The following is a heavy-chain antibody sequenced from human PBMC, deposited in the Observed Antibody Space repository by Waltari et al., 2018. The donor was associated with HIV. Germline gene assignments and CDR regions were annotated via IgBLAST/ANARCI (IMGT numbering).Heavy chain of an antibody. J-gene: IGHJ6*02. Sequence: EVQLVESGGGLVKPGGSLRPSCAASGFTFSSYSMNWVRKAPGKGLELVSSISSSSIYISYADSVKGRFTISRDNAKNSLYLQMNSLRAEDTAVYYCARQDSSGGNYYYGMDVWGQGTTVTVSS. V-gene: IGHV3-21*01. CDR2: ISSSSIYI. D-gene: IGHD3-22*01. CDR3: ARQDSSGGNYYYGMDV. CDR1: GFTFSSYS.